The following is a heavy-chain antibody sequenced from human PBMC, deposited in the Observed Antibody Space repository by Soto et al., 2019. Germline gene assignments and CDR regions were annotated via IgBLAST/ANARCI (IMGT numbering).Heavy chain of an antibody. CDR1: GGTFSSYA. D-gene: IGHD6-19*01. Sequence: QVQLVQSGAEVKKPGSSVKVSCKASGGTFSSYAISWVRQAPGQGLEWMGGVIPIFGTANYAQKLQGRVTITADESTSTAYLELSSLRSEDTAVYYCARQHDHSSGWYEPNLDYWGQGTMVTVSS. CDR3: ARQHDHSSGWYEPNLDY. CDR2: VIPIFGTA. V-gene: IGHV1-69*01. J-gene: IGHJ4*02.